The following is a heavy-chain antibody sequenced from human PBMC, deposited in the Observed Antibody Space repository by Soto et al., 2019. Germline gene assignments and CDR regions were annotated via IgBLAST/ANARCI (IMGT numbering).Heavy chain of an antibody. CDR3: ASPPTGWDYGDDHWFDP. D-gene: IGHD4-17*01. V-gene: IGHV3-7*01. CDR1: GFTFSRYW. Sequence: EVQLVESGGGLVQPGGSLRLSCAASGFTFSRYWMSWVRQAPGKGLEWVANIKQDGSENYYVDSVKGRFTISRDNAKNSLFLQMNSLRAEDTAIYYCASPPTGWDYGDDHWFDPWGQGTLVTVSS. CDR2: IKQDGSEN. J-gene: IGHJ5*02.